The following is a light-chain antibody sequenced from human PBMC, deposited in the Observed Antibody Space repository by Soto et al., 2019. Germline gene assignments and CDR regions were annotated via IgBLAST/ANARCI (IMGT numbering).Light chain of an antibody. V-gene: IGKV1-27*01. Sequence: DIQMTQSPSSLSASVGDRVTITCRASQGISNYLAWYQQKPGKVPKLLIYAASTLQSGVPSRFSGSGSGTDFTLTISSLQPEDVATYYCQKYNRAPGDSTFGPGTKVDIK. CDR3: QKYNRAPGDST. J-gene: IGKJ3*01. CDR1: QGISNY. CDR2: AAS.